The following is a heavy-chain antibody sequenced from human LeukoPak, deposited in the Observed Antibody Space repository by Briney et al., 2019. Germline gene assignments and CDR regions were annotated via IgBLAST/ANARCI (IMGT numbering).Heavy chain of an antibody. V-gene: IGHV3-30*01. D-gene: IGHD2-2*01. J-gene: IGHJ4*02. Sequence: PGRSLRLSCAASGFTFSSYAMHWVRQAPGKGLEWVAVISYDGSNKYYADSVKGRFTISRDNSKNTLYLQMNSLRAEDTAVYYCARATYIVVVPAEFDYWGQGTLVTVSS. CDR2: ISYDGSNK. CDR1: GFTFSSYA. CDR3: ARATYIVVVPAEFDY.